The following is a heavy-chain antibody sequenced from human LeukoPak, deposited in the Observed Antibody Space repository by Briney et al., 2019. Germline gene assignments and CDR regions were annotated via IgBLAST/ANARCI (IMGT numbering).Heavy chain of an antibody. V-gene: IGHV3-74*03. D-gene: IGHD5-12*01. Sequence: GGSLRLSCAASGFTFSSYWMHWVRQAPGKGLMCVSRINSDGSSITYADSVRGRFTISRDNAKNTLYLQMNSLRVEDTAVYYCVREGRVSGYDFDCWGQGTLVTVSS. J-gene: IGHJ4*02. CDR1: GFTFSSYW. CDR3: VREGRVSGYDFDC. CDR2: INSDGSSI.